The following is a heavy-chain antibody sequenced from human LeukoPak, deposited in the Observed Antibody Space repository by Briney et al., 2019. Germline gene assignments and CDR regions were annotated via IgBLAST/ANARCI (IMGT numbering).Heavy chain of an antibody. CDR3: VRQLGYYFDY. Sequence: SETLSLTCIVSGVSISSDNYWGWIRQSPGKGLEWIGEIYHSGNINYNPSLKSRVTMSVDKSKNQFSLKLSSVTAADTAVYYCVRQLGYYFDYWGQGTLVTVSS. CDR1: GVSISSDNY. CDR2: IYHSGNI. V-gene: IGHV4/OR15-8*01. D-gene: IGHD1-1*01. J-gene: IGHJ4*02.